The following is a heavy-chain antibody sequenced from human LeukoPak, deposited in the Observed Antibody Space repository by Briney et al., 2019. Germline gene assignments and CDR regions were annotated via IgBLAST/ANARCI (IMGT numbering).Heavy chain of an antibody. Sequence: GGSLRLSCVGSGFTFSDYSMNWIRQAPGKGVEWVSSLPGDSGYAFYADSVKGRFTISRDNSKNTLYLQMNSLRAEDTAVYYCAKGDGYNYDNWFDPWGQGTLVTVSS. J-gene: IGHJ5*02. CDR2: LPGDSGYA. V-gene: IGHV3-23*01. CDR3: AKGDGYNYDNWFDP. CDR1: GFTFSDYS. D-gene: IGHD5-24*01.